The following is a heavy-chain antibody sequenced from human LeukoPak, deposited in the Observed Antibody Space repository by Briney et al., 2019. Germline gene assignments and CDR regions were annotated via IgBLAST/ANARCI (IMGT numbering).Heavy chain of an antibody. D-gene: IGHD3-10*01. Sequence: SETPSLTCTVSGGSISSSSYYWSWIRQPAGKGLEWIGRIYTSGSTNYNPSLKSRVTMSVDTPKNQFSLKLSSVTAADTAVYYCARASLRFGELFFDYWGQGTLVTVSS. CDR3: ARASLRFGELFFDY. CDR1: GGSISSSSYY. V-gene: IGHV4-61*02. CDR2: IYTSGST. J-gene: IGHJ4*02.